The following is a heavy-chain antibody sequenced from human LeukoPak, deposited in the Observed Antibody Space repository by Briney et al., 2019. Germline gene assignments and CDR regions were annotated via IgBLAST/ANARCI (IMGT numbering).Heavy chain of an antibody. CDR3: VKDRGYGDGLWASPFDY. D-gene: IGHD4-17*01. V-gene: IGHV3-64D*06. CDR1: GFTFSNYT. CDR2: ISTSGGST. Sequence: GGSLRLSCAASGFTFSNYTMNWVRQAPGKGLEYVSAISTSGGSTYYADSVKGRFTISRDNSKNTLYLQMGSLRAEDTAVYYCVKDRGYGDGLWASPFDYWGQGTLVTVSS. J-gene: IGHJ4*02.